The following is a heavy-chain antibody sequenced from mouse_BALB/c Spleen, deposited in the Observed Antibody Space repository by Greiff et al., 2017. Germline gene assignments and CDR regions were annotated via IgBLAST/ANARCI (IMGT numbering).Heavy chain of an antibody. CDR1: GYTFTSYV. CDR3: AREGAYYRYFYAMDY. Sequence: SGPELVKPGASVKMSCKASGYTFTSYVMHWVKQKPGQGLEWIGYINPYNDGTKYNEKFKGKAALTSDKSSSTAYMELSSLTSEDSAVYYCAREGAYYRYFYAMDYWGQGTSVTVSS. D-gene: IGHD2-14*01. CDR2: INPYNDGT. J-gene: IGHJ4*01. V-gene: IGHV1-14*01.